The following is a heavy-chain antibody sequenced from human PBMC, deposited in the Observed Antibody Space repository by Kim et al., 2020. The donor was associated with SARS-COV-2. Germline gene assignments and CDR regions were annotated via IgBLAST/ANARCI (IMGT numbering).Heavy chain of an antibody. CDR2: ISGRAARR. CDR1: GFTFSSFD. CDR3: ARVNSGMDV. V-gene: IGHV3-48*03. J-gene: IGHJ6*02. Sequence: GGSLRLSCAASGFTFSSFDFNWVRQAPGKGLEWVSYISGRAARRYFADSVKGRFTVSRDNAKNSLYLLMTSLRVEDTAVYYCARVNSGMDVGGQGTPVTVP.